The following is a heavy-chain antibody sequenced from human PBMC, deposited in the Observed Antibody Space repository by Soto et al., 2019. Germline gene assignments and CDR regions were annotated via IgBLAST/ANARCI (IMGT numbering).Heavy chain of an antibody. Sequence: SETLSLTCTVSGGSISSGGYYWSWIRQHPGKGLEWIGEINHSGSTNYNPSLKSRVTISVDTSKNQFSLKLSSVTAADTAVYYCARGGRILEVQYQPLYVDYWGQGTLVTVSS. D-gene: IGHD2-2*01. V-gene: IGHV4-31*03. CDR2: INHSGST. CDR3: ARGGRILEVQYQPLYVDY. J-gene: IGHJ4*02. CDR1: GGSISSGGYY.